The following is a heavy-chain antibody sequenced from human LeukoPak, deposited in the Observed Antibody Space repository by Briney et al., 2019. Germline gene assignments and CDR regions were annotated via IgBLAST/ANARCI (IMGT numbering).Heavy chain of an antibody. CDR2: ISAYNGNT. CDR3: ARDVSITMVRGVITDY. V-gene: IGHV1-18*01. J-gene: IGHJ4*02. Sequence: ASVKVSCKVSGYTLTELSMHWVRQAPGQGLEWMGWISAYNGNTNYAQKLQGRVTMTTDTSTSTAYMELRSLRSDDTAVYYCARDVSITMVRGVITDYWGQGTLVTVSS. D-gene: IGHD3-10*01. CDR1: GYTLTELS.